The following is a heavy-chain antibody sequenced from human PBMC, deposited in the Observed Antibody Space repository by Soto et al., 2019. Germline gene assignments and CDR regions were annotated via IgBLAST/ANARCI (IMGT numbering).Heavy chain of an antibody. CDR3: ARQGYSDSSENWFDP. V-gene: IGHV1-18*01. J-gene: IGHJ5*02. Sequence: ASVKVSCKASGYTFTSYGISWVRQAPGQGLEWMGGISAYNGNTNYAQKLQGRVTITADESTSTAYMELSSLRSEDTAVYYCARQGYSDSSENWFDPWGQGTLVTVSS. D-gene: IGHD3-22*01. CDR1: GYTFTSYG. CDR2: ISAYNGNT.